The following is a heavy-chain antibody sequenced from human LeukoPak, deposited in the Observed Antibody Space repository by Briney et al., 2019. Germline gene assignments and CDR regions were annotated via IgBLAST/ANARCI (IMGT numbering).Heavy chain of an antibody. CDR1: GGSFSGYY. CDR3: ARWYSSSWYYYYGMDV. CDR2: INHSGST. J-gene: IGHJ6*04. Sequence: SETLSLTCAVYGGSFSGYYWSWIRQPPGKGLEWIGEINHSGSTNYNPSLKSRVTISVDTSKNQFSLKLSSVTAADTAVYYCARWYSSSWYYYYGMDVWGKGTTVTVSS. D-gene: IGHD6-13*01. V-gene: IGHV4-34*01.